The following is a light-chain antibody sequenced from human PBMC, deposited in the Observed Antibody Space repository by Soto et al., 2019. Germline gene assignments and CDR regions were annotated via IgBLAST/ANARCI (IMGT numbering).Light chain of an antibody. Sequence: QSALTQPRSVSGSPGQSVTISCTGTSSDVGGYNYVSWYQQHPGKAPKGMIYDVSERPSGVPDRFSGSKSGNTASLTISGLQAEDEADYYCCSNAGSYAVFGGGTKVTVL. CDR1: SSDVGGYNY. V-gene: IGLV2-11*01. J-gene: IGLJ2*01. CDR3: CSNAGSYAV. CDR2: DVS.